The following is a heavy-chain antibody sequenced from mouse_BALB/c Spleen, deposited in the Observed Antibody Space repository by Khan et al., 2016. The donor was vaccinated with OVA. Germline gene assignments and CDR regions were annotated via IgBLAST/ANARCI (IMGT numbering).Heavy chain of an antibody. CDR3: ARDRIEY. J-gene: IGHJ2*01. Sequence: VQLKQSGAELAKPGASVKMSCKASGYTFTSYWMHWVKQRPGQGLEWIGYINPTAGYTDYNQKFKDKATLTADKSSSTAYMQLNSLTSEDSAVYYCARDRIEYWGQGTTLTVSS. CDR1: GYTFTSYW. V-gene: IGHV1-7*01. CDR2: INPTAGYT.